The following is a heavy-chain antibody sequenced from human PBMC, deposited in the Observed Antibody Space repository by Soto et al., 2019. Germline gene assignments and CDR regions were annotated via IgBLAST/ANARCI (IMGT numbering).Heavy chain of an antibody. J-gene: IGHJ4*02. Sequence: EVQLVESGGGLVQPGGSLRLSCSASGFTFSTYAMQWVRQAPGKGLEYVSAISSNGGSTYYANFVKGRFTMSRDNSKNTLYLQMGSLGSEDMAVYYCAKGGRLGEYEARYYFDHWGQGILVTVSS. D-gene: IGHD3-10*01. CDR3: AKGGRLGEYEARYYFDH. CDR2: ISSNGGST. CDR1: GFTFSTYA. V-gene: IGHV3-64*01.